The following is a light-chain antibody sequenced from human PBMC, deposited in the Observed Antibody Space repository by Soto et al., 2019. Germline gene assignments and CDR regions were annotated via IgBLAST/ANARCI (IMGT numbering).Light chain of an antibody. CDR3: QQYGSSLWT. CDR2: GAS. J-gene: IGKJ1*01. CDR1: QSVSSSY. V-gene: IGKV3-20*01. Sequence: IVLTQSPGTLSLSPWERATLSWRASQSVSSSYLAWYQQKPGQAPRPRIYGASSRATGSPDRVSGSGSGTDVTRTISRLEPEDFAVYECQQYGSSLWTFGQGTKVDIK.